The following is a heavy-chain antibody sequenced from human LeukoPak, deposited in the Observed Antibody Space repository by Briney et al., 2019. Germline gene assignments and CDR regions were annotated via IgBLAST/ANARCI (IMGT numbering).Heavy chain of an antibody. CDR2: ISGSGGST. Sequence: GGSLRLSCAASGFTFSNYGMSWVRQAPGKGLEWVSAISGSGGSTYYADSVKGRFTISRDNSKNTLYLQMNSLRVEDTAVYFCAKDGGSYQFDYWGQETLVTVSS. V-gene: IGHV3-23*01. D-gene: IGHD1-26*01. CDR3: AKDGGSYQFDY. J-gene: IGHJ4*02. CDR1: GFTFSNYG.